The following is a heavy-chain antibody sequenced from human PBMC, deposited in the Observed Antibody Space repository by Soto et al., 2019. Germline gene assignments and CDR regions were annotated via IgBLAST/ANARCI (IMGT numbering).Heavy chain of an antibody. Sequence: SSETLSLTCAVYGGSFSGYYWSWIRQPPGKGLEWIGEINHSGSTNYNPSLKSRVTISVDTSKNQFSLKLSSVTAADTAVYYCARYSGSSWLHPPSYFGMEVWGQVTTVNVCS. V-gene: IGHV4-34*01. J-gene: IGHJ6*02. D-gene: IGHD6-13*01. CDR3: ARYSGSSWLHPPSYFGMEV. CDR1: GGSFSGYY. CDR2: INHSGST.